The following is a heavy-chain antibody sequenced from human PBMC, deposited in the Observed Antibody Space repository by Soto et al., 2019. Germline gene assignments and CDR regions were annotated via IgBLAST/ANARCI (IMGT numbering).Heavy chain of an antibody. V-gene: IGHV3-21*01. Sequence: GGSLRLSCAASGFTFISYSMNWVRQAPGKGLEWVSSISSSSSYIYYADSVKGRFTISRDNAKNSLYLQMNSLRAEDTAVYYCARDLAVAADYMDVWGKGTTVTVSS. CDR1: GFTFISYS. J-gene: IGHJ6*03. CDR2: ISSSSSYI. CDR3: ARDLAVAADYMDV. D-gene: IGHD6-19*01.